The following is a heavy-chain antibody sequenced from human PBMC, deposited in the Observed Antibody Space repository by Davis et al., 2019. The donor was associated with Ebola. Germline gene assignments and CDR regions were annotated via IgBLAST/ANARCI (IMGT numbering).Heavy chain of an antibody. J-gene: IGHJ5*02. CDR2: VYSDGDT. CDR3: ANDHGWLSYH. V-gene: IGHV3-53*01. Sequence: GESLKISCAASGFTVSNNYMSWVRQAPGKGLEWVSIVYSDGDTYYADSVKGRFTISRDNSKSTLYLQMNSLRADDTAVYYCANDHGWLSYHWGQGTLVTVSS. CDR1: GFTVSNNY. D-gene: IGHD3-22*01.